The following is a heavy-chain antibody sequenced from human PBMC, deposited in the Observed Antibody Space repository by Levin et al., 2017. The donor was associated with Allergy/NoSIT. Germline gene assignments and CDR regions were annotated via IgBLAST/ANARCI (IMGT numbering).Heavy chain of an antibody. V-gene: IGHV4-31*03. Sequence: SQTLSLTCTISAGSISSDSYYWHWLRQQPGQGLDYIGYIYSSGNSYYSPSLRSRVSISIDTSKNLFSLRLNSVTAADTAVYFCARGTSGKVDFSYYFDSWGQGILVTVSS. CDR2: IYSSGNS. CDR1: AGSISSDSYY. J-gene: IGHJ4*02. D-gene: IGHD1-26*01. CDR3: ARGTSGKVDFSYYFDS.